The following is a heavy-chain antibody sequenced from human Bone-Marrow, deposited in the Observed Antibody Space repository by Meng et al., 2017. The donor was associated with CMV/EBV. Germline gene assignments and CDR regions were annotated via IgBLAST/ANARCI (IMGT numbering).Heavy chain of an antibody. CDR3: ARRSYQLLYGYYYGMDV. Sequence: SVKVSCKASGGTFSSYAISWVRQAPGQGLEWMGRIIPILGIANYAQKFQGRVTITADKSTSTAYMELSSLRSEDTAVYYCARRSYQLLYGYYYGMDVWGQGTTVTVSS. V-gene: IGHV1-69*04. CDR2: IIPILGIA. J-gene: IGHJ6*02. D-gene: IGHD2-2*02. CDR1: GGTFSSYA.